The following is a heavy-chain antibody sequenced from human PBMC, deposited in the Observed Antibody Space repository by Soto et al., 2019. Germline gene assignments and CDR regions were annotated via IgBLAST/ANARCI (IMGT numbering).Heavy chain of an antibody. D-gene: IGHD5-18*01. CDR2: IDPNSGAT. CDR1: GYILTGYS. Sequence: QVYLVQSGAEVRRPGASVKVSCTAFGYILTGYSLHWVRQAPGQGLEWMGWIDPNSGATNSAERFPGRASMTGDTSISAAYLELSSLRSDDTAVYYCARGYGSSPNMELRFGMDVWGQGTTISVSS. CDR3: ARGYGSSPNMELRFGMDV. J-gene: IGHJ6*02. V-gene: IGHV1-2*02.